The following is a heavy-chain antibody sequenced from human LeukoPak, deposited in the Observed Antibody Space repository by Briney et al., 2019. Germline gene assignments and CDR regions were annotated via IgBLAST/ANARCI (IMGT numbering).Heavy chain of an antibody. J-gene: IGHJ4*02. V-gene: IGHV3-21*01. D-gene: IGHD1-26*01. CDR3: ARDPPVEVRIAGATRRNRGDRGGDY. CDR2: ISSSSSYI. CDR1: GFTFSSYS. Sequence: GGSLRLSCAASGFTFSSYSMNWVRQAPGKGLEWVSSISSSSSYIYYADSVKGRFTISRDNAKNSLYLQMNSLRAEDTAVYYCARDPPVEVRIAGATRRNRGDRGGDYWGQGTLVTVSS.